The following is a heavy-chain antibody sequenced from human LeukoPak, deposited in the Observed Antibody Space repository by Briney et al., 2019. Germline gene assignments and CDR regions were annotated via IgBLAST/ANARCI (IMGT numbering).Heavy chain of an antibody. V-gene: IGHV3-7*01. CDR3: ARGGALGTFDY. J-gene: IGHJ4*02. CDR1: GFTFRSYW. CDR2: IKQDGSDK. D-gene: IGHD6-13*01. Sequence: GGSLRLSCAASGFTFRSYWMSWVRQPPGRGLEWVAHIKQDGSDKFYVDSVKGRFTISRDNANNSLYVQMHNLKVEDTAVYYCARGGALGTFDYWGQGTLVTVSS.